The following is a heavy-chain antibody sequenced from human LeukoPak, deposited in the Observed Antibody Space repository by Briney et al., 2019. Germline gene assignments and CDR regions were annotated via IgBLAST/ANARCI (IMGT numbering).Heavy chain of an antibody. D-gene: IGHD2-2*01. CDR1: GFTFSDYY. Sequence: GGSLRLSCAASGFTFSDYYMSWIRQAPGKGLEWVSYSGSSSSSIYYADSVRGRFTIFRDNVKNSLYLHMNSLRADDTAVYYCARVMRYCSSSSCSASPYYYYMDVWGKGTTVTVSS. CDR2: SGSSSSSI. CDR3: ARVMRYCSSSSCSASPYYYYMDV. V-gene: IGHV3-11*04. J-gene: IGHJ6*03.